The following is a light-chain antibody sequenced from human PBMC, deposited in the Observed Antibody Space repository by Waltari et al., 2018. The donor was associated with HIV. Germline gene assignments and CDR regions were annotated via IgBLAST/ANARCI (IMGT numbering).Light chain of an antibody. J-gene: IGLJ2*01. Sequence: QSALTQPASVSGSPGQSITISCTGTRSDVGGYNCVSWYQQHPGKAPKLMIYEVSNRPSGVSNRFSGSKSGNTASLTISGLQAEDEADYYCSSYTSSSTSFGGGTKLTVL. V-gene: IGLV2-14*01. CDR2: EVS. CDR3: SSYTSSSTS. CDR1: RSDVGGYNC.